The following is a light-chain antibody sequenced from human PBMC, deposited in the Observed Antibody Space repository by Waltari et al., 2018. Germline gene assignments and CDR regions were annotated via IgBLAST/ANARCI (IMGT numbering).Light chain of an antibody. CDR2: GAS. CDR3: QQYNNWPRT. Sequence: EIVMTQSPATLSVSPGERATLSCRASQSVSSNLAWDQQKPGQAPRLLIYGASTRATGIPARFSGSGSGTEFTLSISSMQSEDFAVYYWQQYNNWPRTFGQGTKVEIK. V-gene: IGKV3-15*01. CDR1: QSVSSN. J-gene: IGKJ1*01.